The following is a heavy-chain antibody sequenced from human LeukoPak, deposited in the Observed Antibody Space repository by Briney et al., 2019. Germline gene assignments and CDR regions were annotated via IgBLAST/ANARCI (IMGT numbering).Heavy chain of an antibody. D-gene: IGHD3-16*02. V-gene: IGHV3-23*01. J-gene: IGHJ6*02. CDR2: ISGSGGST. Sequence: GGSLRLSCAASGFTFSSYAMSWVLQAPGKGLEWVSAISGSGGSTYYADSVKGRFTISGDNSKNPLYLQMNSLRAEDTAVYYCAKPSRTYYDYVWEGYRYTSVPRFGMDVWGQGTTVTVSS. CDR1: GFTFSSYA. CDR3: AKPSRTYYDYVWEGYRYTSVPRFGMDV.